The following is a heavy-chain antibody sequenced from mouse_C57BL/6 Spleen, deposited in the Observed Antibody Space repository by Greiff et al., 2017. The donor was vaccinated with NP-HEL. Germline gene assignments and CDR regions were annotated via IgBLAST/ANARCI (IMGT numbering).Heavy chain of an antibody. D-gene: IGHD1-1*01. CDR1: GISITTGNYR. Sequence: EVQLQQSGPGLVKPSQTVFLTCTVTGISITTGNYRWSWIRHFPGHTLEWIGYIYYSGTITYNPSPTSRTTITRDTPKNQYFLEMNSLTAEDTATYYCANYGSSPWGAYWGQGTLVTVSA. CDR3: ANYGSSPWGAY. CDR2: IYYSGTI. V-gene: IGHV3-5*01. J-gene: IGHJ3*01.